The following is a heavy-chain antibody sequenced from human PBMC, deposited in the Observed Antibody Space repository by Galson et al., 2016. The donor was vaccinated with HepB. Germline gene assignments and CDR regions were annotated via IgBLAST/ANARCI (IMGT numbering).Heavy chain of an antibody. CDR1: GFIFSSQW. J-gene: IGHJ4*02. D-gene: IGHD2/OR15-2a*01. Sequence: RLSCATSGFIFSSQWMNWVRHPPEKGLEWVANINPGGGEKRYVDSVKGRFTVSRDNAKNSLYLQMDSLRAEDTAVYYCLSWGLSSNYWGQGALVTVSS. CDR2: INPGGGEK. V-gene: IGHV3-7*01. CDR3: LSWGLSSNY.